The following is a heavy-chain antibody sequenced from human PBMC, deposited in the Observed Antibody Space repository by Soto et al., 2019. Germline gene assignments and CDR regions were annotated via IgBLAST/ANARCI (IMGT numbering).Heavy chain of an antibody. V-gene: IGHV4-59*08. CDR2: IYYSGST. Sequence: SETLSLTCTVSGGSISSYYWSWIRQPPGKGLEWIGYIYYSGSTNYNPSLKSRVTISVDTSKNQFSLKLSSVTAADTAVYYCAYTEYSSGWYAFDIWGQGTMVTVSS. CDR3: AYTEYSSGWYAFDI. CDR1: GGSISSYY. D-gene: IGHD6-19*01. J-gene: IGHJ3*02.